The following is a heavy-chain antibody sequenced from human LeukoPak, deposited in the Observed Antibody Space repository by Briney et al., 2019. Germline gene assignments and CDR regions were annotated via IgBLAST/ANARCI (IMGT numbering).Heavy chain of an antibody. Sequence: AASVNVSSTASGGTFSIYAISWVRPAPGQGLEWMGGIITIFGTANYAQKFQGRVTITADESTSTAYMELSSLRSEDTAVYYCARAWGDGYNYLDYWGQGALVTVSS. CDR2: IITIFGTA. D-gene: IGHD5-24*01. J-gene: IGHJ4*02. CDR1: GGTFSIYA. CDR3: ARAWGDGYNYLDY. V-gene: IGHV1-69*13.